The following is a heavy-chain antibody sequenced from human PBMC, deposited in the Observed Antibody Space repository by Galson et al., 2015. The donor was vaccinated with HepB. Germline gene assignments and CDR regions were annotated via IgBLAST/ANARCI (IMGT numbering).Heavy chain of an antibody. CDR3: ARVLGYGGGWVDV. CDR2: IIPIFGTA. D-gene: IGHD4/OR15-4a*01. CDR1: GGTFSSYA. Sequence: SVKVSCKASGGTFSSYAISWVRQAPGQGLERMGGIIPIFGTANYAQKFQGRVTITADESTSTAYMELSSLRSEDTAVYYCARVLGYGGGWVDVWGKGTSVTVSS. V-gene: IGHV1-69*13. J-gene: IGHJ6*04.